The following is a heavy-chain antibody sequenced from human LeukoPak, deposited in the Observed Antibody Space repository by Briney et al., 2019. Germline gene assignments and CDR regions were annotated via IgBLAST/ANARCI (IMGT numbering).Heavy chain of an antibody. CDR3: AHQLPRPPRSRYYYYGMDV. D-gene: IGHD2-2*01. Sequence: GASVKVSCKASGGTFSSYAISWVRQAPGQGLEWMGRIIPILGIANYAQKFQGRVTITADKSTSTAYMELSSLRSEDTAVYYCAHQLPRPPRSRYYYYGMDVWRQGTTVTVSS. CDR2: IIPILGIA. J-gene: IGHJ6*02. V-gene: IGHV1-69*04. CDR1: GGTFSSYA.